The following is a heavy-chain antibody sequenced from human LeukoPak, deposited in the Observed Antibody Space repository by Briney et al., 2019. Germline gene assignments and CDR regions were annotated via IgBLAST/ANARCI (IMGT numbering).Heavy chain of an antibody. V-gene: IGHV1-2*02. CDR2: INPNSGGT. D-gene: IGHD3-3*01. CDR1: GYTFTGYY. CDR3: ARALLRFLEWSPDY. Sequence: ASVKVSCKASGYTFTGYYMHWLRQAPGQGLEWMGWINPNSGGTNYAQKFQGRVTMTRDTSISTAYMELSRLRSDDTAVYYSARALLRFLEWSPDYWGQGTLVTVSS. J-gene: IGHJ4*02.